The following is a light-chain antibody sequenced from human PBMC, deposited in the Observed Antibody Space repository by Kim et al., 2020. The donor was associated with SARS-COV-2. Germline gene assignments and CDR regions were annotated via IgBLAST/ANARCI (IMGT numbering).Light chain of an antibody. J-gene: IGLJ3*02. CDR3: QTWGTGIRV. V-gene: IGLV4-69*01. Sequence: QPVLTQSPSASASLGASVKLTCTLSSGHSSYAIAWHQQQPEKGPRYLMKLNSDGSHSKGDGIPDRFSGSSSGAERYLNISSLQSEDEADYYCQTWGTGIRVFGGGTKLTVL. CDR1: SGHSSYA. CDR2: LNSDGSH.